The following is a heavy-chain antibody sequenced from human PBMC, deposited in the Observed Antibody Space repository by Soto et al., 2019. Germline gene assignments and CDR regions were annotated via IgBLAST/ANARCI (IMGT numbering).Heavy chain of an antibody. D-gene: IGHD3-16*01. V-gene: IGHV4-59*08. Sequence: QVPLQESGPGLVKPSETLSLSCTVSGGSISSYYWSWIRQPPGKGLEWIGYVHDSWGSHYNPSHTIRVAIAPDRSKRQFSLVLTSVTATDTPVYYGVRQGLGARHSLVGVWGQGTTVTIS. CDR2: VHDSWGS. CDR1: GGSISSYY. J-gene: IGHJ6*02. CDR3: VRQGLGARHSLVGV.